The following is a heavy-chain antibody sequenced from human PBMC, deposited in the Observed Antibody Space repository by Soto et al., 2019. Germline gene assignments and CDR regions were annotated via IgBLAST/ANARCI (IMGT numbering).Heavy chain of an antibody. CDR3: ASPMVPGAFYFDY. D-gene: IGHD3-10*01. CDR1: GFTFSSYA. CDR2: ISYDGSNK. Sequence: VQLVESGGGLVKPGGSLRLSCAASGFTFSSYAMHWVRQAPGKGLEWVAVISYDGSNKYYADSVKGRFTISRDNSKNTLYLQMNSLRAEDTAVYYCASPMVPGAFYFDYWGQGTLVTVSS. J-gene: IGHJ4*02. V-gene: IGHV3-30-3*01.